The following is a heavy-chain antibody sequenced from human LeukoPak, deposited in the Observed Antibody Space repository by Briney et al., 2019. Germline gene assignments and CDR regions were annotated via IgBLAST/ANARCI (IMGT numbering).Heavy chain of an antibody. V-gene: IGHV3-74*01. CDR2: INSDGKST. Sequence: GGSLRLSCAASGFTFSSYWMHWVRQAPGKGVLWVSRINSDGKSTPYVDSVKGRFTISRDNANNTVHLQMNSLRAEDTAVYYCARGTTTGWPDYFDYWGQGARVIVAS. CDR3: ARGTTTGWPDYFDY. D-gene: IGHD1-26*01. CDR1: GFTFSSYW. J-gene: IGHJ4*02.